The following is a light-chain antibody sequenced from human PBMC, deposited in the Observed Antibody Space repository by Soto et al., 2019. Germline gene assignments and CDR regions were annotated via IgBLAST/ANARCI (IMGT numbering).Light chain of an antibody. CDR1: QSISYT. CDR2: GAS. Sequence: EIVIAHYPATLSFSPGGRATLSCRASQSISYTLAWYQQKPGQAPRLLIHGASTRATGFPARFRGSGSGTDFTPTLSPLQPEQSQVHHCQPHISWPWTIATGTQVEIK. J-gene: IGKJ1*01. V-gene: IGKV3-15*01. CDR3: QPHISWPWT.